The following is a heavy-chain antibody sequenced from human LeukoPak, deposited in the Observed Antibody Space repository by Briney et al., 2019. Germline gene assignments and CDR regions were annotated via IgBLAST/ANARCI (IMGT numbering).Heavy chain of an antibody. D-gene: IGHD3-22*01. CDR3: VRGRQRRDYYDSSGYRPYYFDY. Sequence: PSETLSLTCAVYGGSFSDYYWTWIRQPPGKGLEWIGEINHSGSTNYNPSLKSRVTISIDTPMNQFSLKLTSVTAADTAVYFCVRGRQRRDYYDSSGYRPYYFDYWGQGTLVTVSS. CDR2: INHSGST. V-gene: IGHV4-34*01. CDR1: GGSFSDYY. J-gene: IGHJ4*02.